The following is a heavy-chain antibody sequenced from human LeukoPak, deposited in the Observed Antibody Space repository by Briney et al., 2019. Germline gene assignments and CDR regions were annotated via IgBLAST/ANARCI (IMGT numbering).Heavy chain of an antibody. CDR1: GFTFSSYA. D-gene: IGHD6-6*01. CDR2: IGDSGGST. J-gene: IGHJ2*01. V-gene: IGHV3-23*01. CDR3: AKGGIMQSSSPGLQYFDL. Sequence: GGSLRLSCAASGFTFSSYAMSWVRQAPGKGLEWVSVIGDSGGSTYYADSVTGRFTISRDNSKNTLYLQMNSLRAEDTAVYYCAKGGIMQSSSPGLQYFDLWGRGTLVSVSS.